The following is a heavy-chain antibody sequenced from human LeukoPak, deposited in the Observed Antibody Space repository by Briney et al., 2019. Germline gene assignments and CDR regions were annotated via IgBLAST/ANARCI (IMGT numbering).Heavy chain of an antibody. Sequence: ASVKVSCKASGYTFTSYYMHWVRQAPGQGLEWMGIINPSGGSTSYAQKFQGRVTMTRDTSTSTAYMELSSLRSEDTAVYYCASPTSDGYNSYYFDYWGQGTLVTVSS. CDR1: GYTFTSYY. CDR2: INPSGGST. J-gene: IGHJ4*02. D-gene: IGHD5-24*01. CDR3: ASPTSDGYNSYYFDY. V-gene: IGHV1-46*01.